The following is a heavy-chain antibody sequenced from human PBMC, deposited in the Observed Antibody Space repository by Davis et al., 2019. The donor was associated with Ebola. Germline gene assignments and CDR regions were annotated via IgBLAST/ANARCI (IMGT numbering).Heavy chain of an antibody. CDR3: ARGRRIQLWLRGGDWFDP. CDR1: GYTFTSYY. CDR2: INPSGGST. J-gene: IGHJ5*02. V-gene: IGHV1-46*01. D-gene: IGHD5-18*01. Sequence: ASVKVSCKASGYTFTSYYMHWVRQAPGQGLEWMGIINPSGGSTSYAQKFQGRVTMTRDTSTSTVYMELSSLRSEDTAVYYCARGRRIQLWLRGGDWFDPWGQGTLVTVSS.